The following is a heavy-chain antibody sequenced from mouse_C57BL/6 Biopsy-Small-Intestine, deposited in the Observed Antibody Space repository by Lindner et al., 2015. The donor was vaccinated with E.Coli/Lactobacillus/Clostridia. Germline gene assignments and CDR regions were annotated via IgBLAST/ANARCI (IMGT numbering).Heavy chain of an antibody. D-gene: IGHD1-1*01. V-gene: IGHV1-7*01. CDR1: GYTFTTYW. CDR3: ARHSIYFGSSSFDY. Sequence: VQLQESGTELAKPGASVKLSCRTSGYTFTTYWMHWVKQRPGQGLEWIGYINPSSGYTDYNQKFKDKATLTADKSSTTAYMQLSSLTHEDSAVYYCARHSIYFGSSSFDYWGQGTTLTVSS. J-gene: IGHJ2*01. CDR2: INPSSGYT.